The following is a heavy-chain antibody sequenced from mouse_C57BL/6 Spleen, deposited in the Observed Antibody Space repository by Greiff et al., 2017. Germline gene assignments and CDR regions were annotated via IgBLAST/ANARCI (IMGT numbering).Heavy chain of an antibody. D-gene: IGHD1-1*01. CDR3: ARSNYYGSSYEYFDV. CDR1: GYTFTSYW. Sequence: VQLQQSGAELVKPGASVKLSCKASGYTFTSYWMHWVKQRPGQGLEWIGMIHPNSGSTNYNEKFKSKATLTVDKSSSTAYMQLSSLTSEDSAVYYCARSNYYGSSYEYFDVWGTGTTVTVSS. V-gene: IGHV1-64*01. CDR2: IHPNSGST. J-gene: IGHJ1*03.